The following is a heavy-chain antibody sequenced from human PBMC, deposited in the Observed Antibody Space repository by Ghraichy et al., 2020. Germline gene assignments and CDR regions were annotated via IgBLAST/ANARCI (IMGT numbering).Heavy chain of an antibody. V-gene: IGHV4-4*02. D-gene: IGHD1-26*01. Sequence: SETLSLTCAVSGGSISTSNWWSWVRQPPAKGLEWIGESVHSGTTNYNPSLKSRVTISLDKSKNQFSLKLSSVTVADTAMYYCARGNSGDDAFDIWGPGTMVTVSS. J-gene: IGHJ3*02. CDR3: ARGNSGDDAFDI. CDR2: SVHSGTT. CDR1: GGSISTSNW.